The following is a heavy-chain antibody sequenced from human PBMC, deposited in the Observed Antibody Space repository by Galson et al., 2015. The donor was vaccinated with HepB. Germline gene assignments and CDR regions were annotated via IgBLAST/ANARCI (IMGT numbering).Heavy chain of an antibody. J-gene: IGHJ4*02. V-gene: IGHV3-7*05. CDR1: GFTFSSYW. D-gene: IGHD5-18*01. Sequence: SLRLSCAASGFTFSSYWMNWVRQAPGKGLEWVANIKPDGSQKYYVDSVKGRFTISRDNAKNSPFLQMNSLRAEDTAVYYCTRIAMVPYFDYWGQGTLVTVSS. CDR2: IKPDGSQK. CDR3: TRIAMVPYFDY.